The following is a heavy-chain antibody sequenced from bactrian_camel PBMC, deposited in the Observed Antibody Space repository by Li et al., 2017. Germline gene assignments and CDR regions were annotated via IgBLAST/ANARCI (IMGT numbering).Heavy chain of an antibody. CDR2: VDSNGVT. V-gene: IGHV3S53*01. D-gene: IGHD5*01. J-gene: IGHJ4*01. CDR3: AADWAPTDWTTCMGWVAGSGY. CDR1: ESTYRSIC. Sequence: HVQLVESGGGSVQAGGSLRLSCTASESTYRSICMAWFRQVPGSQRETVATVDSNGVTKVAGSVKGRFTLSKDNAKNTLYLQMNGLKPQDTGMYYCAADWAPTDWTTCMGWVAGSGYWGPGTQVTVS.